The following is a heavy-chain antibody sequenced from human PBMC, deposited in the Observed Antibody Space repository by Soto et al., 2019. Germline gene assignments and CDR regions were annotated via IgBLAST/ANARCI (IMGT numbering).Heavy chain of an antibody. V-gene: IGHV5-51*01. Sequence: PGESLKISCKGSGYSFTSYWIGWVRQMPGKGLEWMGIIYPGDSDTRYSPSFQGQVTISADKSISTAYLQWSSLKASDTAMYYCARQTRRAYSSTTDSFYYYYGMDVWGQGTTVTAP. CDR3: ARQTRRAYSSTTDSFYYYYGMDV. J-gene: IGHJ6*02. CDR2: IYPGDSDT. CDR1: GYSFTSYW. D-gene: IGHD2-2*01.